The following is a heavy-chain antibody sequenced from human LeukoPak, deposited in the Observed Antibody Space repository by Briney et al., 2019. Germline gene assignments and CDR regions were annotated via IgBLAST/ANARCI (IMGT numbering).Heavy chain of an antibody. D-gene: IGHD6-6*01. CDR1: GFTFSSYS. Sequence: PGGSLRLSCAASGFTFSSYSMNWVRQAPGKGLVWVSRINTDGSSTSYADSVKGRFTISRDNAKNTLYLQMNSLRAEDTAVYYCARRGGYSSSSQAFDIWGQGTMVTVSS. CDR2: INTDGSST. V-gene: IGHV3-74*01. CDR3: ARRGGYSSSSQAFDI. J-gene: IGHJ3*02.